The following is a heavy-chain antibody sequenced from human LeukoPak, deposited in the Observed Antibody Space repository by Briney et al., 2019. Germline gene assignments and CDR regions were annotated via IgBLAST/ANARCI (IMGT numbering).Heavy chain of an antibody. D-gene: IGHD2-2*01. CDR1: GFAFSSYG. V-gene: IGHV3-30*02. J-gene: IGHJ4*02. CDR3: AKDKWVVPAAAFFDY. Sequence: GGSLRLSCAASGFAFSSYGMHWVRQAPGKGLEWVAFIRYDGSNKYYADSVKGRFTISRDNSKNTLYLQMNSLRAEDTAVYYCAKDKWVVPAAAFFDYWGQGTLVTVSS. CDR2: IRYDGSNK.